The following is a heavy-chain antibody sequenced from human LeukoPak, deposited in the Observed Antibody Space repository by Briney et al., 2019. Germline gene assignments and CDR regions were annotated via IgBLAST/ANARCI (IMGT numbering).Heavy chain of an antibody. CDR1: DFTFSIYA. D-gene: IGHD1-26*01. V-gene: IGHV3-23*01. J-gene: IGHJ4*02. CDR3: ARDLRGSYYAD. CDR2: ISGGGGST. Sequence: GGSLRLSCAASDFTFSIYAMSWVRQAPGKGLEWVSTISGGGGSTHYADSVKGRFTISRDNSKNTLYLQMNSLRAEDTAVYYCARDLRGSYYADWGQGTLVTVSS.